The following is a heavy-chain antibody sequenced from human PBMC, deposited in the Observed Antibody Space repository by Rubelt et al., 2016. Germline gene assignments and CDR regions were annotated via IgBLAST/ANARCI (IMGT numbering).Heavy chain of an antibody. J-gene: IGHJ3*02. D-gene: IGHD3-10*01. V-gene: IGHV1-2*02. CDR3: ARGGPYGSGSHAFDI. Sequence: MHWVRQAPGQGLEWMGWINPNSGGTNYAQKFQGRVTMTRDTSISTAYMELSRLRSDDTAVYYCARGGPYGSGSHAFDIWGQGTMVTVSS. CDR2: INPNSGGT.